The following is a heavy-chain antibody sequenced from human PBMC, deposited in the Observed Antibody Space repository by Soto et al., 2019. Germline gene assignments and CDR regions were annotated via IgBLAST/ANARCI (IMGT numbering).Heavy chain of an antibody. CDR1: GYSFTGYY. Sequence: ASVEVSCKASGYSFTGYYIHWLRQAPGQGLEWMGWIYPNSGDTKSAQKFQGRLTLTRDTSITTAYMELSSLRSDDTAIYYCASLQTSGWYGVHWGQGILVTVSS. D-gene: IGHD6-19*01. CDR2: IYPNSGDT. CDR3: ASLQTSGWYGVH. J-gene: IGHJ4*02. V-gene: IGHV1-2*02.